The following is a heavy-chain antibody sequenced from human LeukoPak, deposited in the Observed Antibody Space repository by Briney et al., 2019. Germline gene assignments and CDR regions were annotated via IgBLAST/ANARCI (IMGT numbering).Heavy chain of an antibody. CDR3: ANRGGSGSPLP. D-gene: IGHD3-10*01. Sequence: GGSLRLSCAASGFTFSSYAMSWVRQAPGKGLEWVSAISGSGGSTYYADSVKGRFTISRGNSKNTLYLQMNSLRAEDTAVYYCANRGGSGSPLPWGQGTMVTVSS. V-gene: IGHV3-23*01. CDR1: GFTFSSYA. CDR2: ISGSGGST. J-gene: IGHJ3*01.